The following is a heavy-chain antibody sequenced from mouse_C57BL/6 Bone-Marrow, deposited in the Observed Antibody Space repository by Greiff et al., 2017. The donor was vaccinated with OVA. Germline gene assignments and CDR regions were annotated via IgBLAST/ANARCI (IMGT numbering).Heavy chain of an antibody. Sequence: EVLLVESGGDLVKPGGSLKLSCAASGFTFSSYGMSWVRQTPDKRLEWVATISSGGSYTYYPDSVQGRFTISRDNAKNTLYLQMSSLTSEDTAMNYWARNGAGRRGYDFDYWGKGTTLTVSS. J-gene: IGHJ2*01. CDR2: ISSGGSYT. CDR1: GFTFSSYG. V-gene: IGHV5-6*01. D-gene: IGHD2-14*01. CDR3: ARNGAGRRGYDFDY.